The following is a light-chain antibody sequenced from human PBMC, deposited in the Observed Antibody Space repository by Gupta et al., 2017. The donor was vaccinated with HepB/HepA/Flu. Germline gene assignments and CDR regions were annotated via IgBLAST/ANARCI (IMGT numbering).Light chain of an antibody. CDR2: DAS. J-gene: IGKJ2*03. Sequence: IVMTQSPATLSVSPGERASFSCRASQNVNRILAWYQQKPGQAPRLLISDASTRATDIPARFSGSGSATEFTLTISSLQSEDFAVYYCQQYNNWPGSFGQGTKLEIK. CDR3: QQYNNWPGS. CDR1: QNVNRI. V-gene: IGKV3-15*01.